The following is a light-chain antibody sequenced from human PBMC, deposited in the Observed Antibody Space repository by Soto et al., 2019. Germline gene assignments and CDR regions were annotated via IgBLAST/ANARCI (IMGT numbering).Light chain of an antibody. V-gene: IGKV3-20*01. J-gene: IGKJ1*01. Sequence: EIVLTQSPATLSLSPGERATLSCRASQSVSNNLAWYQQKPGQAPRLLIFGASSRATGIPDRFSGRGSGTDFTLTISRLEPEDFAVYCCQQYATSPWTFGQGTKVDI. CDR3: QQYATSPWT. CDR1: QSVSNN. CDR2: GAS.